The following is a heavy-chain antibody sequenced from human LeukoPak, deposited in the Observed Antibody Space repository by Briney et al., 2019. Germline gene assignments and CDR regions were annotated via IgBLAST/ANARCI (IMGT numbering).Heavy chain of an antibody. Sequence: GGSLRLSCAASGFTFSSYAMSWVRQAPGKGLEWVSAISGSGGSTYYADSVKGRFTISRDNSKNTLYLQMNSLRAEDTAVYYCAKTAELLWFGELPYFDYWGQGTLVTVSS. CDR3: AKTAELLWFGELPYFDY. V-gene: IGHV3-23*01. J-gene: IGHJ4*02. CDR2: ISGSGGST. D-gene: IGHD3-10*01. CDR1: GFTFSSYA.